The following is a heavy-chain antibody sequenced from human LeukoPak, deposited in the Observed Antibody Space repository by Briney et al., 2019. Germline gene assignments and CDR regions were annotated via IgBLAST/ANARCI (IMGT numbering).Heavy chain of an antibody. CDR1: RYVFTSYG. J-gene: IGHJ5*02. CDR2: MDPQNGNT. Sequence: GASVKVSCKASRYVFTSYGINWVRQATGQGLEWMGWMDPQNGNTGSAQKFQGRVTMTRDTSMSTTYMELSSLTSEDSAVYYCVRGLYSGYKITEFDAGGQGTLVTVSS. CDR3: VRGLYSGYKITEFDA. D-gene: IGHD5-12*01. V-gene: IGHV1-8*01.